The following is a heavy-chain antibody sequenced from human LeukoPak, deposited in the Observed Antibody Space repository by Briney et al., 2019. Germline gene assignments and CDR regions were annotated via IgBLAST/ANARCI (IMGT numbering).Heavy chain of an antibody. CDR1: GATFSSYT. CDR2: IIPILGIA. D-gene: IGHD1-7*01. Sequence: SVKVSCKASGATFSSYTISRVRHAPAQGLEWMGRIIPILGIANYAQKFQGRVTITADKSTRTAYMELSSLRSEDTAVYYCASRLALYNWNSLDYWGQGTLVTVSS. V-gene: IGHV1-69*02. J-gene: IGHJ4*02. CDR3: ASRLALYNWNSLDY.